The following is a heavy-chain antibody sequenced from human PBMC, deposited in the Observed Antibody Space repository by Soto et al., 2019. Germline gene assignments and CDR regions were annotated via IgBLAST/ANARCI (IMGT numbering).Heavy chain of an antibody. D-gene: IGHD5-18*01. J-gene: IGHJ4*02. CDR3: ARDVSRGTVYSYGNPLDY. CDR1: GFTFSSYS. V-gene: IGHV3-21*01. Sequence: EVQLVESGGGLVKPGGSLRLSCTASGFTFSSYSMNWVRQAPGKGLEWVSSISSSSSYIYYADSVKGRFTISRDNAKNSLYLQMNSLRAEDTAVYYCARDVSRGTVYSYGNPLDYWGQGTLVTVSS. CDR2: ISSSSSYI.